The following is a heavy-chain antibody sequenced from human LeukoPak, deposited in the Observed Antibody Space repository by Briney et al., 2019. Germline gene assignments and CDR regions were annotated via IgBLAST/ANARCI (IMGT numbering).Heavy chain of an antibody. D-gene: IGHD3-10*01. CDR1: GGSFSGYY. CDR3: ARGLREFGYYYYHMDV. J-gene: IGHJ6*03. Sequence: PSETLSPTCAVYGGSFSGYYWSWIRQPPGKGLEWIGEIIHSGRTNYNPSLKSRVTISADTSKNQFSLKLRSVTAADTAVYYCARGLREFGYYYYHMDVWGKGTTVTISS. V-gene: IGHV4-34*01. CDR2: IIHSGRT.